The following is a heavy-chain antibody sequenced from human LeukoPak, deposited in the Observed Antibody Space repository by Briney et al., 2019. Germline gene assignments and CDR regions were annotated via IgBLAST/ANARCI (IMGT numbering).Heavy chain of an antibody. J-gene: IGHJ4*02. D-gene: IGHD1-26*01. V-gene: IGHV4-61*02. Sequence: PSQTLSLTCTVSGGSISSAGYFWSWIRQPAGKGLEWIGRIYTSGSTNYNPSLKSRVTISVDTSKSQFSLRLSSVTAADTAVYYCARGEGYSGNWYPYFDYWGQGALVTVSS. CDR2: IYTSGST. CDR1: GGSISSAGYF. CDR3: ARGEGYSGNWYPYFDY.